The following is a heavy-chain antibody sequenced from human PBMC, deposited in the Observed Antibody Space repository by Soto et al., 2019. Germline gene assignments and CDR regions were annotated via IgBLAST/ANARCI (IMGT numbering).Heavy chain of an antibody. Sequence: QLQLQESGPGQVKSSETLSLTCSVSGDSISNSRFYWAWIRQPPGEGLEWIGSIYHTGNAYYNPSLKRRGTISVDTSKNQFSLKVTSVTAADAALYYWARDFFDSSDYTTNWFDPWGQGTLVTVSS. D-gene: IGHD3-22*01. J-gene: IGHJ5*02. V-gene: IGHV4-39*01. CDR3: ARDFFDSSDYTTNWFDP. CDR2: IYHTGNA. CDR1: GDSISNSRFY.